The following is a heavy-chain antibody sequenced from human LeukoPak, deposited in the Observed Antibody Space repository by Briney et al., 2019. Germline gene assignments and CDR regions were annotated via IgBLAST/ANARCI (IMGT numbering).Heavy chain of an antibody. J-gene: IGHJ4*02. D-gene: IGHD1-26*01. V-gene: IGHV3-33*06. Sequence: GRSLRLSFAASGFTFSSYGMHWVRQAPGKGLEWVAVIWYDGSNKYYADSVKGRFTISRDNSKNTLYLQMNSLRAEDTAVYYCAKDSTGATFDYWGQGTLVTVSS. CDR2: IWYDGSNK. CDR3: AKDSTGATFDY. CDR1: GFTFSSYG.